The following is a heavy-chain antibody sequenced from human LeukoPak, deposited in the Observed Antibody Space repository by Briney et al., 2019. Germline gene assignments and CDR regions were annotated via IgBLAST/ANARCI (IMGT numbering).Heavy chain of an antibody. J-gene: IGHJ4*02. V-gene: IGHV4-38-2*02. CDR3: ATSYGDYVFSDY. D-gene: IGHD4-17*01. CDR1: GYSIRSGYY. CDR2: IYHSGSI. Sequence: SETLSLTCTVSGYSIRSGYYWGWIRQPPGKGLEWIGSIYHSGSIYHKPSLKSRVTISVDTSKNQFSLKLSSVTAADTAVYYCATSYGDYVFSDYWGQGTLVTVSS.